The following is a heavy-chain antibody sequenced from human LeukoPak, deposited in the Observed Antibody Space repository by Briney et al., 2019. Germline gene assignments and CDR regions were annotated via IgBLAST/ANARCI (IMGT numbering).Heavy chain of an antibody. CDR2: INHSGST. CDR3: ARVGGYCSSTSCYQRWFDP. D-gene: IGHD2-2*01. J-gene: IGHJ5*02. Sequence: NPSETLSLTCAVYGGSFSGYYWSWIRQPPGKGLEWIGEINHSGSTNYNPSLKSRVTISVDTSKNQFSLKLSSVTAADTAVYYCARVGGYCSSTSCYQRWFDPWGQGTLVTVSS. V-gene: IGHV4-34*01. CDR1: GGSFSGYY.